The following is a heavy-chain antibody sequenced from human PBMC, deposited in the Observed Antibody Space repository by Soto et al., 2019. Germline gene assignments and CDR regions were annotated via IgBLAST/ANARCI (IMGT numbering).Heavy chain of an antibody. CDR2: MNPNSGNT. J-gene: IGHJ4*02. Sequence: QGQLVQSGAEVKKPWASVKVSCKASGYTFTSYDINWVRQATGQGLEWMGWMNPNSGNTGYAQKFQGRVTMTRTTSIGTAYMELSSLRSEDTAVYYCARGSRRARTVDYWGQGTLVTVSS. CDR1: GYTFTSYD. D-gene: IGHD2-21*02. V-gene: IGHV1-8*01. CDR3: ARGSRRARTVDY.